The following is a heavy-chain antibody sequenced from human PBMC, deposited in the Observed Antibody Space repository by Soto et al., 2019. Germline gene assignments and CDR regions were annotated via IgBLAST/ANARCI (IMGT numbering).Heavy chain of an antibody. CDR2: IWYDGSNK. J-gene: IGHJ4*02. D-gene: IGHD2-2*01. CDR3: ARADIVLVPADSWGIEY. V-gene: IGHV3-33*01. CDR1: GFTFSSYG. Sequence: GGSLRLSCAASGFTFSSYGMHWVRQAPGKGLEWVAVIWYDGSNKYYADSVKGRFTISRDNSKNTLYLQMNSLSAEDTAVYYCARADIVLVPADSWGIEYWGEGT.